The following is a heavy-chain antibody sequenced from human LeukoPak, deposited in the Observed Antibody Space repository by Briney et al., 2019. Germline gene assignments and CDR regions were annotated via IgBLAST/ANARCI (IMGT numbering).Heavy chain of an antibody. CDR2: INHSGST. D-gene: IGHD6-19*01. CDR3: ARHRSSGWYYYYYGMDV. V-gene: IGHV4-34*01. J-gene: IGHJ6*02. CDR1: GGSFSGYY. Sequence: SETLSLTCAVYGGSFSGYYWSWIRQPPGKGLEWIGEINHSGSTNYNPSLKSRVTISVDTSKNQFSLKLSSVTAADTAVYYCARHRSSGWYYYYYGMDVWGQGTTVTVSS.